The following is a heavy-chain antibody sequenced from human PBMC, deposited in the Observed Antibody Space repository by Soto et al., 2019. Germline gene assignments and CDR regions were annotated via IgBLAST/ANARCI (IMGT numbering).Heavy chain of an antibody. Sequence: GSSVQPFCKASGGSFTGSAIRSLRQAPAQGLEWMGGIIPIFGTANYAQKFQGRVTITADESTSTAYMELSSLRSEDTAVDECAGDLNYGMDVWAKRAKVLVSS. D-gene: IGHD3-10*01. V-gene: IGHV1-69*01. CDR3: AGDLNYGMDV. J-gene: IGHJ6*04. CDR1: GGSFTGSA. CDR2: IIPIFGTA.